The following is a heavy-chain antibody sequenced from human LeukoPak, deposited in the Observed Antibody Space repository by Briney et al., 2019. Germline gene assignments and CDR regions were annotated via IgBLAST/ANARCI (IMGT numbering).Heavy chain of an antibody. CDR2: ISDSGGNT. CDR3: CDGMDV. V-gene: IGHV3-23*01. Sequence: GGSLRLSCAVSGFSFSNYAMSWVRQAPGKGLEWVSGISDSGGNTYYADSVKGRFTFSRDNPKNAMYLHMNSLRAEDTAVYYCCDGMDVWGQGTTVAVSS. CDR1: GFSFSNYA. J-gene: IGHJ6*02.